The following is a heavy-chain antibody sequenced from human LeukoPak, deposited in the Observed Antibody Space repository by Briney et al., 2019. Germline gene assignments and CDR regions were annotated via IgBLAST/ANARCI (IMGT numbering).Heavy chain of an antibody. D-gene: IGHD2-21*02. J-gene: IGHJ6*02. CDR3: GRGDSNYYYGMDV. CDR1: GYTFTTYY. CDR2: IKPSDGTT. Sequence: GASVKVSCKASGYTFTTYYIHWVRQAPGQGPELMGLIKPSDGTTIYAHNFQGRVTMTRDTSTSTVYMELSSLRSEDTAVYYCGRGDSNYYYGMDVWGQGTTVTVS. V-gene: IGHV1-46*01.